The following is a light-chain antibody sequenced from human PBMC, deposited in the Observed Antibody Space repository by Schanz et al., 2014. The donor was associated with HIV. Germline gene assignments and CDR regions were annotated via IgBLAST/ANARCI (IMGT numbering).Light chain of an antibody. CDR3: SSYTNINSWV. V-gene: IGLV2-14*03. CDR1: SSDVGGDNF. Sequence: QSALTQPASVSGSPGQSISISCAGTSSDVGGDNFVSWYQQHPGRAPKLLVYDVTNRPSGVSSRFSGSKSGNTASLTISGLQPEDEADYYCSSYTNINSWVFGGGTKLTVL. J-gene: IGLJ3*02. CDR2: DVT.